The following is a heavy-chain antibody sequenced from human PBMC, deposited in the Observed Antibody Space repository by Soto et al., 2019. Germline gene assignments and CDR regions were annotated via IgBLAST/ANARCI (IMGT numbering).Heavy chain of an antibody. CDR3: ARDNGVGP. Sequence: QVQLQESGPGLVKPSQTLSLTCTVSGGSISSGDYYWSWIRQPQGKGLEWIGYIYDSGSTYYNSSLKSRVNITLDTSKNQFSLKLTSVTAADTAVYYCARDNGVGPWGQGTLVTVSS. D-gene: IGHD2-8*01. CDR1: GGSISSGDYY. V-gene: IGHV4-30-4*01. CDR2: IYDSGST. J-gene: IGHJ5*02.